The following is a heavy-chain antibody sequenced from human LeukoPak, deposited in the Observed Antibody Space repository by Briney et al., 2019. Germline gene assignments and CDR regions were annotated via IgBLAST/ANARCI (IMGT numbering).Heavy chain of an antibody. Sequence: AGGSLRLSCAASGFTFSSYSMIWVRQPPGKGLEWVSSIFPSGGEIHYADSVRGRFTISRDNSKSTLSLQMNSLRVEDTAIYYCATYSQVLLPFESWGQGTLVTVSS. CDR1: GFTFSSYS. CDR2: IFPSGGEI. CDR3: ATYSQVLLPFES. D-gene: IGHD5-18*01. V-gene: IGHV3-23*01. J-gene: IGHJ4*02.